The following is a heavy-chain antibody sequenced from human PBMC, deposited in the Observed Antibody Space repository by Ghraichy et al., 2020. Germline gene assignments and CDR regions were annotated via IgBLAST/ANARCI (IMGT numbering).Heavy chain of an antibody. CDR3: ARAHYPGIRKTSGFGY. CDR2: ISPSGNTI. CDR1: AFTFSDYH. Sequence: GESLNISCAGSAFTFSDYHMTWMRQAPGKGLEWVSDISPSGNTIYYTDSVKGRFTISRDNAKNSLDLQMNSLRVEDTAVYYCARAHYPGIRKTSGFGYWGQGTLVTVSS. J-gene: IGHJ4*02. D-gene: IGHD1-26*01. V-gene: IGHV3-11*01.